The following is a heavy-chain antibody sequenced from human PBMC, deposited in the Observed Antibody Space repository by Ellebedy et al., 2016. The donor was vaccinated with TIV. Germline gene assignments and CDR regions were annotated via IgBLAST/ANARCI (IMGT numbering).Heavy chain of an antibody. CDR2: ISGSGGST. D-gene: IGHD3-22*01. CDR1: GFTFSSYA. V-gene: IGHV3-23*01. CDR3: AKELRITMIVVVIFKYFDL. J-gene: IGHJ2*01. Sequence: GGSLRLXXAASGFTFSSYAMSWVRQAPGKGLEWVSAISGSGGSTYYADSVKGRFTISRDNSKNTLYLQMNSLRAEDTAVYYCAKELRITMIVVVIFKYFDLWGRGTLVTVSS.